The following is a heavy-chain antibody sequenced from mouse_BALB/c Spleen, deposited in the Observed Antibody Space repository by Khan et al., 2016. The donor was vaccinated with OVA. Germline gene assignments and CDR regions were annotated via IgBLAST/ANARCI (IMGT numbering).Heavy chain of an antibody. CDR1: GYTFTSYW. Sequence: DLVKPGASVKLSCRASGYTFTSYWINWIKQRPGQGLEWIGRIAPGSGSTSYNEKFKAKAILPVDKSSSTAHIQCSSLSSEDSAVCFCVSSNYDGSGLYAMDYWGQGTSVTVSS. D-gene: IGHD1-1*01. V-gene: IGHV1S41*01. J-gene: IGHJ4*01. CDR3: VSSNYDGSGLYAMDY. CDR2: IAPGSGST.